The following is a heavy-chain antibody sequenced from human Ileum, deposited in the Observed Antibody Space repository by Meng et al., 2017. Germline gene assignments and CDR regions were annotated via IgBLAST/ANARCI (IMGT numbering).Heavy chain of an antibody. CDR3: AVGPASEWFFDS. Sequence: QVPLHHGGPGPVKPSETLSLTCAVDGGSSSGDYWRWLRQTPGKGLEWIGEINRGGATNYSPSLRSRATISIDTSKNQFSLNLTSVTAADTAVYYCAVGPASEWFFDSWGQGSLVTASS. D-gene: IGHD3-3*01. CDR2: INRGGAT. CDR1: GGSSSGDY. V-gene: IGHV4-34*01. J-gene: IGHJ4*02.